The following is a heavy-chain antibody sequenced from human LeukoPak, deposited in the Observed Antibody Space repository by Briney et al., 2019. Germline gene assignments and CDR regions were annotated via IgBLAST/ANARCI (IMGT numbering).Heavy chain of an antibody. D-gene: IGHD7-27*01. J-gene: IGHJ4*02. CDR3: ARWGSAFDY. Sequence: SETLSLTCTVSGGSFSSTAYYWGWIRQPPGKGLEWIGSIYYSGSTYYNPSLKSRVTISVDTSKNQSSLKLSSVTAADTAVYYCARWGSAFDYWGQGTLVTVSS. V-gene: IGHV4-39*07. CDR2: IYYSGST. CDR1: GGSFSSTAYY.